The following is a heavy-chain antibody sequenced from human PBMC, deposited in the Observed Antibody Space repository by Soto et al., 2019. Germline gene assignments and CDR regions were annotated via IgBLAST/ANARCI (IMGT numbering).Heavy chain of an antibody. CDR1: GGSISSSSYT. J-gene: IGHJ6*02. CDR2: MYYSGST. Sequence: QLQLQESGPGLVKPSETLSLTCTVSGGSISSSSYTWGWIRQPPGKGLEWIGSMYYSGSTYYNPSLKSRVTISVDTSKNQFSLKVSSVTAADTAVYYCARHPGYCSGGSCYGDYAMDVGGQGTTVIVSS. V-gene: IGHV4-39*01. D-gene: IGHD2-15*01. CDR3: ARHPGYCSGGSCYGDYAMDV.